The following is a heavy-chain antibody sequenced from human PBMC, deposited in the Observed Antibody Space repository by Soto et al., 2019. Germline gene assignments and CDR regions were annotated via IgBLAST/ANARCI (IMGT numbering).Heavy chain of an antibody. CDR3: ATENFPTYFQH. Sequence: SVKVSCKASGGRLSSYAMRWVRQAPGQGLEWMGGIIPIFGTANYEKKFQGRVTITADESTSTAYMELSSMRSAVTDVYDCATENFPTYFQHWAQGTFVTLSS. CDR1: GGRLSSYA. CDR2: IIPIFGTA. V-gene: IGHV1-69*13. J-gene: IGHJ1*01.